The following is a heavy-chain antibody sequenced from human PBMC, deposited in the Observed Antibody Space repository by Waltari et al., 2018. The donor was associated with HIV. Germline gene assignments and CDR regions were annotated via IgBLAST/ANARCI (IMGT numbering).Heavy chain of an antibody. CDR1: GGSISSSSHY. Sequence: QLQLQESGPGLVKPSETLSLTCTVSGGSISSSSHYWGWIRQPPGKGLEWMGSTYYSGSTYYNPSLKSRVTISVDTSKNQFSLKLSSVTAADTAVYYCARQGYYYDSSGYYTGAFDIWGQGTVVTVSS. V-gene: IGHV4-39*01. CDR3: ARQGYYYDSSGYYTGAFDI. J-gene: IGHJ3*02. D-gene: IGHD3-22*01. CDR2: TYYSGST.